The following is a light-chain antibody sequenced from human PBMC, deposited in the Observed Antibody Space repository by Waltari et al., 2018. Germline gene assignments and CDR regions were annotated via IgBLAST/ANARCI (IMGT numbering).Light chain of an antibody. CDR3: QQANSFPIT. CDR1: QDIRNW. CDR2: ATS. J-gene: IGKJ3*01. V-gene: IGKV1-12*01. Sequence: DIQMHQSPSSVSASVGDRVTITCRASQDIRNWLAWYQHKPGKAPNLLIYATSSLQTWVPSRFSGSGSGTEFTLTISSLQPEDFATYYCQQANSFPITFGPGTKVDIK.